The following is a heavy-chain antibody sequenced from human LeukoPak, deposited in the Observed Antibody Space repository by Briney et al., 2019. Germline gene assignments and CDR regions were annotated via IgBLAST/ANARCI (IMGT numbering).Heavy chain of an antibody. V-gene: IGHV4-61*02. CDR3: ARERYYGSGSYAGFDY. CDR2: IYTSGST. Sequence: SETLSLTCTVSGGSISSSSYYWSWIRQPAGKGLEWIGRIYTSGSTNYNPSLKSRVTISVDTSKNQFSLKLSSVTAADTAVYYCARERYYGSGSYAGFDYWGQGTLVTVSS. D-gene: IGHD3-10*01. J-gene: IGHJ4*02. CDR1: GGSISSSSYY.